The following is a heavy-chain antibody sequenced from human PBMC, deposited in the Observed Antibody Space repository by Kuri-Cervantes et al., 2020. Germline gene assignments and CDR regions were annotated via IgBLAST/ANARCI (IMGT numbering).Heavy chain of an antibody. CDR3: ARDDLGFGELLFFDY. CDR1: GGSFSGYY. CDR2: INHSGST. J-gene: IGHJ4*02. Sequence: ESLKISCAVYGGSFSGYYWSWIRQPPGKGLEWIGEINHSGSTNYNPSLKSRATISVDKSKNQFSLKLSSVTAADTAVYYCARDDLGFGELLFFDYWGQGTLVTVSS. D-gene: IGHD3-10*01. V-gene: IGHV4-34*01.